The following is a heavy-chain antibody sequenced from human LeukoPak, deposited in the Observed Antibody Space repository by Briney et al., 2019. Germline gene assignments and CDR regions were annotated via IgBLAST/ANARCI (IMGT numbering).Heavy chain of an antibody. CDR2: IKQDGSEK. CDR1: GFTFSSYW. D-gene: IGHD6-19*01. CDR3: ATLTVASSFDY. V-gene: IGHV3-7*01. J-gene: IGHJ4*02. Sequence: PGGSLRLSCAASGFTFSSYWMSWVRQGPGKGLEWVANIKQDGSEKYYVDSVKGRFTISRDNAKNSLYLQMNSLRAEDTAVYYCATLTVASSFDYWGQGTLVTVSS.